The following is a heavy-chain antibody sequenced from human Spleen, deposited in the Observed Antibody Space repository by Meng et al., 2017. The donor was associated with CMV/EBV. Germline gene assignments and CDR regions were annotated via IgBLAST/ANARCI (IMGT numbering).Heavy chain of an antibody. D-gene: IGHD3-3*01. Sequence: ASVKVSCKASGYLLTSFYMHWVRQAPGRGLEWMAIINPRDGTTSYAQKFQGRVTVTRDTSTSTVYMELSSLRSEDTAVYYCARGYYDLLDAFDIWGQGTMVTVSS. CDR2: INPRDGTT. CDR3: ARGYYDLLDAFDI. J-gene: IGHJ3*02. V-gene: IGHV1-46*01. CDR1: GYLLTSFY.